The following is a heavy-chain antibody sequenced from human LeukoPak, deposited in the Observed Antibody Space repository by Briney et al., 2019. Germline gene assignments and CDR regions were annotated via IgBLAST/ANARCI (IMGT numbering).Heavy chain of an antibody. CDR1: GNYW. Sequence: GGSLRLSCAASGNYWMHWVRQAPGKGQVWVTHINSDGSWTSYADSVKGRFTISKDNAKNTVYLQMNSLRAEDTAVYYCVSFYETYWGRGTLVTVSS. V-gene: IGHV3-74*01. CDR3: VSFYETY. J-gene: IGHJ4*02. D-gene: IGHD2/OR15-2a*01. CDR2: INSDGSWT.